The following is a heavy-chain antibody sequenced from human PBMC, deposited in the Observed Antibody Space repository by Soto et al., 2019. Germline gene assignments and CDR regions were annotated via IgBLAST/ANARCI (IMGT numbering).Heavy chain of an antibody. J-gene: IGHJ4*02. D-gene: IGHD2-15*01. V-gene: IGHV4-31*03. CDR3: ARGDCSGGSCWGIEY. Sequence: QVQLQESGPGLVKPSQTLSLTCTVSGGSISSGGYYWSWIRQHPGKGLEWIGYSYYSGSTYYNPSRKSRVTISVDTSKNQFSRKLSSVTAADTAVYYGARGDCSGGSCWGIEYWGQGPLVTVSS. CDR2: SYYSGST. CDR1: GGSISSGGYY.